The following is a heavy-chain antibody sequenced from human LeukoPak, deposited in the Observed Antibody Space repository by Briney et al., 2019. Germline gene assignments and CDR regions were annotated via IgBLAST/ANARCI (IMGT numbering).Heavy chain of an antibody. Sequence: PGGSLRLSCAASGFSFSNFGMHWVRQTPGKGLEWVALIWSDARKTHYADSVTGRFTISRDNSENTLYLQMNSLRVEDTAVYYCVKGGDGFNFGDHWGQGNRVTVSS. CDR2: IWSDARKT. D-gene: IGHD5-24*01. V-gene: IGHV3-33*06. CDR1: GFSFSNFG. J-gene: IGHJ4*02. CDR3: VKGGDGFNFGDH.